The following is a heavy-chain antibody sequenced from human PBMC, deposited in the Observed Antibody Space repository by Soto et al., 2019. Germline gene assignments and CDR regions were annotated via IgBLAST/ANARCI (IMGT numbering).Heavy chain of an antibody. CDR1: GFTFSDYY. V-gene: IGHV3-11*01. J-gene: IGHJ4*02. D-gene: IGHD5-18*01. CDR3: AREKTAMVTVDY. Sequence: GALRLSCAASGFTFSDYYMSWIRQAPGKGLEWVSYITSSGSTIYYADSVKGRFTISRDNAKSSLYLQMNSLRAEDTAVYYCAREKTAMVTVDYWGQGTLVTVSS. CDR2: ITSSGSTI.